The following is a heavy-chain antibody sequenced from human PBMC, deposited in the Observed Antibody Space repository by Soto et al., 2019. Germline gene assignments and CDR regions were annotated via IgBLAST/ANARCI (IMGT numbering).Heavy chain of an antibody. V-gene: IGHV4-39*01. Sequence: QLQLQESGPGLVKPSETLSLTCTVSAGSISSKTYYWGWIRQPPGKGLEWIGSIYYSGTTYYNPSLKSRVTISVDTSKNQFSLKLSSVIAADTAVYYCARLEGKLWPPSYFDYWGQGTLVTVSS. CDR1: AGSISSKTYY. J-gene: IGHJ4*02. CDR3: ARLEGKLWPPSYFDY. CDR2: IYYSGTT. D-gene: IGHD5-18*01.